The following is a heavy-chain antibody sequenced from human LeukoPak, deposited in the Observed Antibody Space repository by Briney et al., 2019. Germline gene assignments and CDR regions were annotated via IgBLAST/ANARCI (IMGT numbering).Heavy chain of an antibody. D-gene: IGHD3-22*01. V-gene: IGHV1-18*01. CDR1: GYTFTSYG. J-gene: IGHJ6*03. CDR3: ARGRYDSSGYYPPYYYYYMDV. CDR2: ISAYNGNT. Sequence: ASVKVSCKASGYTFTSYGISWVRQAPGQGLEWMGWISAYNGNTNYAQKLQGRVTMTTDTSTSTAYMELRSLRSEDTAVYYCARGRYDSSGYYPPYYYYYMDVWGKGTTVTVSS.